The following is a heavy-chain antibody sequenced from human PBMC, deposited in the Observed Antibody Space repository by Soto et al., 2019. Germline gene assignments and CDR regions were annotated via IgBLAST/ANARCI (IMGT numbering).Heavy chain of an antibody. CDR2: IYYSGST. CDR1: GGSISGSNYY. CDR3: STQEVGGSYVYTFDP. Sequence: QLQLQESGPGLVKPSETLSLTCTVSGGSISGSNYYWGWIRQPPGKGLEWIGSIYYSGSTYYNPSHKGRVTISVDTSKNQFSLKLSSVTAADTAVYYCSTQEVGGSYVYTFDPWGQRTLVTVSS. D-gene: IGHD1-26*01. J-gene: IGHJ5*02. V-gene: IGHV4-39*01.